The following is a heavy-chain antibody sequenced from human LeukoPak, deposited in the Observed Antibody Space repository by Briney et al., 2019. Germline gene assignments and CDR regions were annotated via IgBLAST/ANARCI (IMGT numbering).Heavy chain of an antibody. J-gene: IGHJ6*03. CDR1: GFTFSSYS. Sequence: GSLRLSCAASGFTFSSYSMNWVRQAPGKGLEWIGEINHSGNTNYNPSLESRVTISADTSKNQFSLNLGSVTAADTAICYCARGLRFIQGPGYYYMDVWGKGTTVTVSS. V-gene: IGHV4-34*01. D-gene: IGHD3-16*02. CDR3: ARGLRFIQGPGYYYMDV. CDR2: INHSGNT.